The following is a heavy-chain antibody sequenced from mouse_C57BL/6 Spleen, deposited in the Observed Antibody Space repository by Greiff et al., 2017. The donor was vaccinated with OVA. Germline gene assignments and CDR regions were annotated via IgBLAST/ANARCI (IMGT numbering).Heavy chain of an antibody. CDR2: IRSKSNNYAT. V-gene: IGHV10-1*01. CDR3: VRHENDYDGYFDV. D-gene: IGHD2-4*01. J-gene: IGHJ1*03. CDR1: GFSFNTYA. Sequence: EVHLVESGGGLVQPKGSLKLSCAASGFSFNTYAMNWVRQAPGKGLEWVARIRSKSNNYATYYADSVKDRFTISRDDSESMLYLQMNNLKTEDTAMYYCVRHENDYDGYFDVWGTVTTVTVSS.